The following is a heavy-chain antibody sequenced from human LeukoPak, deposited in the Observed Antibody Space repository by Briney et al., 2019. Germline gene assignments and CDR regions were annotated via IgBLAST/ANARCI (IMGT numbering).Heavy chain of an antibody. D-gene: IGHD6-13*01. CDR3: ARHRIAAADSDAFDI. V-gene: IGHV4-59*01. CDR1: GGSISSYY. Sequence: SETLSLTYTVSGGSISSYYWSWIRQPPGKGLEWIGYIYYSGSTNYNPSLKSRVTISVDTSKNQFSLKLSSVTAADTAVYYCARHRIAAADSDAFDIWGQGTMVTVSS. CDR2: IYYSGST. J-gene: IGHJ3*02.